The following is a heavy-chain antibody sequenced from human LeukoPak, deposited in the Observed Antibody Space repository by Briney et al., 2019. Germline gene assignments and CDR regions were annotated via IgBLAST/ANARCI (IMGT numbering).Heavy chain of an antibody. CDR3: ATGYSYGTYYFDY. CDR2: FDPEDGET. CDR1: GYTLTELS. Sequence: GASVNVSCKVSGYTLTELSMHWVRQAPGKGLEWMGGFDPEDGETIYAQKFQGRVTMTEDTSTDTAYMELSSLRSEDTAVYYCATGYSYGTYYFDYWGQGTLVTVSS. V-gene: IGHV1-24*01. D-gene: IGHD5-18*01. J-gene: IGHJ4*02.